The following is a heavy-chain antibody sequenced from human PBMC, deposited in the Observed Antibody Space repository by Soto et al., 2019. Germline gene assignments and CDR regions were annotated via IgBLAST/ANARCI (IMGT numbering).Heavy chain of an antibody. D-gene: IGHD3-22*01. J-gene: IGHJ5*02. CDR3: ARESYYYDSSGYNNWFDP. V-gene: IGHV1-69*13. Sequence: SVKVSCKASGGTFSSYAISWVRQAPGQGLEWMGGIIPIFGTANYAQKFQGRVTITADESTSTAYMELSSLRSEDTAVYYCARESYYYDSSGYNNWFDPWGQGTLVTVSS. CDR1: GGTFSSYA. CDR2: IIPIFGTA.